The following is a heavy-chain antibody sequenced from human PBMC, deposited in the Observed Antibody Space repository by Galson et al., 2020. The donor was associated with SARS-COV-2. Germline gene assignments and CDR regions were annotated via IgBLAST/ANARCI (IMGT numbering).Heavy chain of an antibody. CDR1: GFAFSNSV. CDR2: IRDSGAGT. Sequence: GGSLRLSCAASGFAFSNSVMSWVRQAPGKGLEWVSAIRDSGAGTYYADSVKGRFTISRDNSKNTVYLQMKSLRAGDTAAYFCAKVVSSYCGGCSCSPAVWFDAWGQGTLGTVCS. D-gene: IGHD2-15*01. J-gene: IGHJ5*02. CDR3: AKVVSSYCGGCSCSPAVWFDA. V-gene: IGHV3-23*01.